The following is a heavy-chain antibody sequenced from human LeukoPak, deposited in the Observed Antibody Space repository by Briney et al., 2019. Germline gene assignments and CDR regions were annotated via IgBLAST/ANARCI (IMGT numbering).Heavy chain of an antibody. V-gene: IGHV3-74*01. J-gene: IGHJ6*03. CDR1: GFTFSSYW. CDR2: INSDGSST. Sequence: GGSLRLSCAASGFTFSSYWMHWVRQAPGKGLVWVSRINSDGSSTSYADSVKGRFTISRDNAKNTLYLQMNSLRAEDTAVYYCAKGAVLYYYYMDVWGKGTTVTVSS. D-gene: IGHD4/OR15-4a*01. CDR3: AKGAVLYYYYMDV.